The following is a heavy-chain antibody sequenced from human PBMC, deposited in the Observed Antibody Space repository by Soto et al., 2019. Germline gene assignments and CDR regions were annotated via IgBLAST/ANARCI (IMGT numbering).Heavy chain of an antibody. CDR3: AAMGIGRDMPQTTPGQDA. V-gene: IGHV1-2*02. CDR1: GYTFTSHY. J-gene: IGHJ6*02. CDR2: INPNSGCT. Sequence: VKLSSKSVGYTFTSHYMHWVRHAPRQTHKKMGWINPNSGCTNYAQKFQGRVTMTRDTSISTAYMELSRMRSDDTAVYDCAAMGIGRDMPQTTPGQDACGQRATVAVCS. D-gene: IGHD2-21*01.